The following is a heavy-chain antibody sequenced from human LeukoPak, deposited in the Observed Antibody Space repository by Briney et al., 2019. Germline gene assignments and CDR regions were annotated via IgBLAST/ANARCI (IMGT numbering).Heavy chain of an antibody. CDR2: IYYSGST. Sequence: SETLSLTCAVSGYSISSGYYWGWIRQPPGKGLEWIGYIYYSGSTNYNPSLKSRVTISVDTSKNQFSLKLSSVTAADTAVYYCAREVRGYIDYWGQGTLVTVSS. CDR3: AREVRGYIDY. J-gene: IGHJ4*02. CDR1: GYSISSGYY. D-gene: IGHD5-18*01. V-gene: IGHV4-61*01.